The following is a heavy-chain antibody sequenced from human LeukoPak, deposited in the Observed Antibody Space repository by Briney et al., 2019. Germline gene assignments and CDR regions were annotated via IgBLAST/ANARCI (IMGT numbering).Heavy chain of an antibody. CDR3: ASLVTISAWPPAFDI. V-gene: IGHV1-24*01. CDR1: GYILTELS. J-gene: IGHJ3*02. CDR2: FDPEDGET. Sequence: ASVKVSCKVSGYILTELSMHWVRQAPGKGLEWMGGFDPEDGETIYAQKFQGRVTMTEDTSTDTAYMELSSLRSEDTAVYYCASLVTISAWPPAFDIWGQGTMVTVSS. D-gene: IGHD2-21*02.